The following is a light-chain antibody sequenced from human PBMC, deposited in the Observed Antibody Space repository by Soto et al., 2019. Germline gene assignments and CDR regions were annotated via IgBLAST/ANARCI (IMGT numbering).Light chain of an antibody. J-gene: IGKJ5*01. CDR1: QSVSSY. V-gene: IGKV3-11*01. CDR3: QQRYNWPIT. CDR2: DAS. Sequence: TVVSQSPATLSLSPGKRATLSCRASQSVSSYLAWYQQKPGQAPRLLIYDASNRATGIPARFSGSGSGTDFTLTISSLEPEDFSVYYCQQRYNWPITFGQGTRLEI.